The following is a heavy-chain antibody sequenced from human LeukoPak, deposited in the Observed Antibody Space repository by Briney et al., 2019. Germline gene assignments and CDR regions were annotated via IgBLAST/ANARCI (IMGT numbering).Heavy chain of an antibody. J-gene: IGHJ4*02. D-gene: IGHD6-19*01. V-gene: IGHV3-53*04. Sequence: GGSLRLSCAASGFTVRSNYMSWVRQAPGKGLEWVSVIYSGGSTYYADSVKGRFTISRHNSKNTLYLQMNSLRAEDTAVYYCARDHSSGFPDYWGQGTLVTVSS. CDR1: GFTVRSNY. CDR2: IYSGGST. CDR3: ARDHSSGFPDY.